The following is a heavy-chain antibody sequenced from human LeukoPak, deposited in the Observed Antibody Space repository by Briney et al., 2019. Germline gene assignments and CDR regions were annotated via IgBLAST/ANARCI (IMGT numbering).Heavy chain of an antibody. CDR2: IKQDGSEK. Sequence: PGGSLRLSCAASGFTFQTYWMSWVRQAPGKGLEWVADIKQDGSEKDYVDFVKGRFTISRDNPRNSLYLQMNSLRAEDTAVYYCARYCGGDCYGMDVWGQGTTVTVSS. CDR1: GFTFQTYW. J-gene: IGHJ6*02. CDR3: ARYCGGDCYGMDV. D-gene: IGHD2-21*01. V-gene: IGHV3-7*01.